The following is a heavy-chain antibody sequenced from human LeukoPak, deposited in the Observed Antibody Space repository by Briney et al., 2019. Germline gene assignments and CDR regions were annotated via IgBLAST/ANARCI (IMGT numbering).Heavy chain of an antibody. CDR1: GDSISGYY. D-gene: IGHD1-1*01. J-gene: IGHJ4*02. CDR2: IYTNGSP. CDR3: ARHSLDEFFDY. Sequence: SETLSLTCTVSGDSISGYYWSWIRQPAGKGLEWIGRIYTNGSPIYSPSLKSRVSMSVDTSKNEFSLKLSSVTAADTAIYYCARHSLDEFFDYWGQGTLVTVSS. V-gene: IGHV4-4*07.